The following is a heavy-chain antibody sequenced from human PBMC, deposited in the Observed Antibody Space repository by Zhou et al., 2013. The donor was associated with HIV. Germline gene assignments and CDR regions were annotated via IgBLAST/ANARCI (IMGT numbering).Heavy chain of an antibody. CDR1: GGTFSSYA. CDR2: IIPILGIA. V-gene: IGHV1-69*04. CDR3: ARDERLVATTGYYYMDV. Sequence: QVQLVQSGAEVKKPGSSVKVSCKASGGTFSSYAISWVRQAPGQGLEWMGRIIPILGIANYAQKFQGRVTITADKSTSTAYMELSSLRSEDTAVYYCARDERLVATTGYYYMDVWGKGTTVTVSS. J-gene: IGHJ6*03. D-gene: IGHD5-12*01.